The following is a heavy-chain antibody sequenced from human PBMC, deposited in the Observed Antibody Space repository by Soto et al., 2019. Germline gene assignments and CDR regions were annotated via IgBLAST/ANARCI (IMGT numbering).Heavy chain of an antibody. CDR1: GFTFSTYW. D-gene: IGHD2-2*01. CDR2: IKQDGSEK. V-gene: IGHV3-7*05. CDR3: ATYCSSTSCRSY. J-gene: IGHJ4*02. Sequence: GGSLRLSCAASGFTFSTYWMSWVRQAPGKGLEWVANIKQDGSEKYYVDSVKGRFTISRDNARISLYLQMDSLRVEDTAVYYCATYCSSTSCRSYWGQGTLVTVSS.